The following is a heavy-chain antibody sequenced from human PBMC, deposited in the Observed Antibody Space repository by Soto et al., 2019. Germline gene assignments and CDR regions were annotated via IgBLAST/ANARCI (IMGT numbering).Heavy chain of an antibody. J-gene: IGHJ5*02. Sequence: PSETLSLTCADYGGSFSGYYWSWIRQPPGKGLEWIGEINHSGSTNYNPSLKSRVTISVDTSKNQFSLKLSSVTAADTAVYYCARYSSSPSGWFDPWGQGTLVTVSS. V-gene: IGHV4-34*01. CDR1: GGSFSGYY. D-gene: IGHD6-13*01. CDR3: ARYSSSPSGWFDP. CDR2: INHSGST.